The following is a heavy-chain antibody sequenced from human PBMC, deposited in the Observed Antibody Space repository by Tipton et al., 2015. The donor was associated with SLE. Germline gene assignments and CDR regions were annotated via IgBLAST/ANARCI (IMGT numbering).Heavy chain of an antibody. J-gene: IGHJ4*02. CDR1: GGSVSSGSYY. CDR2: IYYSGST. CDR3: ARVGYLGSGKTWDMDV. Sequence: TLSLTCTVSGGSVSSGSYYWSWIRQPPGKGLEWIGYIYYSGSTNYNPSLKSRLTISGDTSKNQFSLHLTSVTAADTAIYYCARVGYLGSGKTWDMDVWGQGTLVTVSS. D-gene: IGHD3-10*01. V-gene: IGHV4-61*01.